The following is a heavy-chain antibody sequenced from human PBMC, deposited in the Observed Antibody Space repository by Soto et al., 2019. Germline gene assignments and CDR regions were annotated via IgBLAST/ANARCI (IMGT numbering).Heavy chain of an antibody. J-gene: IGHJ5*02. CDR2: ISAYNGNT. CDR1: GYTFTSYG. CDR3: ARVVYSSSSGWFDP. D-gene: IGHD6-6*01. V-gene: IGHV1-18*01. Sequence: ASVKVSCKASGYTFTSYGISWVRQAPGQGLEWMGWISAYNGNTNYAQKLQGRVTMTTDTSTSTAYMGLRSLRSDDTAVYYCARVVYSSSSGWFDPWGQGTLVTVSS.